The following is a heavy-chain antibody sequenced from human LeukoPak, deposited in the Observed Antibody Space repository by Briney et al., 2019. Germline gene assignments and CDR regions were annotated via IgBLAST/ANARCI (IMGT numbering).Heavy chain of an antibody. V-gene: IGHV3-23*01. D-gene: IGHD3-10*01. CDR2: ISGSGGST. CDR3: AKDYVSTHHVLSSPGEFDY. Sequence: PGGSLRLSCAASGFTFGNYGMSWVRQAPGKGLEWVSAISGSGGSTYYADSVKGRFTISRDNSKNTLYLQMNSLRAEDTAVYYCAKDYVSTHHVLSSPGEFDYWGQGTLVTVSS. J-gene: IGHJ4*02. CDR1: GFTFGNYG.